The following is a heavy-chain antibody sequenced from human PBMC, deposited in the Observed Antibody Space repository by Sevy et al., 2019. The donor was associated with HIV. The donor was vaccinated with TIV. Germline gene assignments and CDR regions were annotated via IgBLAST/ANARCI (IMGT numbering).Heavy chain of an antibody. V-gene: IGHV1-58*01. J-gene: IGHJ4*02. CDR3: AAGLYGGSRPLDY. CDR2: IVVGSGNT. D-gene: IGHD4-17*01. Sequence: ASVKVSCKASGFTFTSSAVQWVRQARGQRLEWIGWIVVGSGNTNYAQKFQERVTITRDMPTSTAYMELSSLRSEDTAVYYCAAGLYGGSRPLDYWGQGTLVTVSS. CDR1: GFTFTSSA.